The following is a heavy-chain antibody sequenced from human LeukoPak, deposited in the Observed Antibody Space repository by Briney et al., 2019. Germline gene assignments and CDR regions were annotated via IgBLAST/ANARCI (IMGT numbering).Heavy chain of an antibody. CDR1: GYTLTELS. J-gene: IGHJ5*02. CDR2: FDPEGGET. V-gene: IGHV1-24*01. Sequence: GASVEVSCKVSGYTLTELSMHWVRQAPGKGLEWMGGFDPEGGETIYAQKFQGRVTMTEDTSTDTAYMELSSLRSEDTAVYYCATSAAGWFDLWGQGTLVTVSS. CDR3: ATSAAGWFDL. D-gene: IGHD6-13*01.